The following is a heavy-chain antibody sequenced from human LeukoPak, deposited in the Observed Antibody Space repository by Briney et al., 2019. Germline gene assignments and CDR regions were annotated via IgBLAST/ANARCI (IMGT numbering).Heavy chain of an antibody. J-gene: IGHJ4*02. D-gene: IGHD2-2*01. Sequence: GGSLRLSCAASGFTFSSYWMSWVRQAPGKGLEWVANIKQDGSEKYYVDSVKGRFTISRDNAKNSLYLQMNSLRAEDTAVYYCARDRGYCRSTSCPSLDYWGQGTLVTVSS. CDR3: ARDRGYCRSTSCPSLDY. CDR2: IKQDGSEK. CDR1: GFTFSSYW. V-gene: IGHV3-7*03.